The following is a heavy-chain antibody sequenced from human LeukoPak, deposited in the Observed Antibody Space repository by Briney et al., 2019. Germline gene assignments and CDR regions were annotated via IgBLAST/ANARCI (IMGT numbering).Heavy chain of an antibody. J-gene: IGHJ4*02. D-gene: IGHD3-22*01. CDR1: GYSISSGYY. Sequence: TSETLSLTCAVSGYSISSGYYWGWIRQPPGKGLEWIGSIYHSGSTYYNPSLKSRVTISVDTSKNQFSLKLSSVTAADTAVYYCARDRRGSSGYYFHYWGQGTLVTVSS. V-gene: IGHV4-38-2*02. CDR3: ARDRRGSSGYYFHY. CDR2: IYHSGST.